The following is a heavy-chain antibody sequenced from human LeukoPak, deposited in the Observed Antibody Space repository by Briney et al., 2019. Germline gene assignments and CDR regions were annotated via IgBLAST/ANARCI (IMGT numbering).Heavy chain of an antibody. J-gene: IGHJ3*02. V-gene: IGHV1-2*02. CDR3: ARGQANFDI. CDR1: AYTFTGYY. CDR2: INPKHGGT. Sequence: ASSKDSCKAYAYTFTGYYVHWGRQAPGQRLEWRGWINPKHGGTSYAQTFQGRVTMTRDTSISTAYMALSRLRSDDTAVYYCARGQANFDIWGQGTMVTVSS.